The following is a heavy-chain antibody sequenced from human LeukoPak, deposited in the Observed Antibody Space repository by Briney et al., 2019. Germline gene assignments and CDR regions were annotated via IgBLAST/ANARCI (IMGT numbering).Heavy chain of an antibody. D-gene: IGHD6-19*01. J-gene: IGHJ4*02. V-gene: IGHV1-2*02. CDR2: INPNSGGT. CDR3: ARRSPTPYSSGWYYFDY. Sequence: ASVKVSCNASGYTFTGYYMHWVRQAPGQGLEWMGWINPNSGGTNYAQKFQGRVTMTRDTSISTAYMELSRLRSDDTAVYYCARRSPTPYSSGWYYFDYWGQGTLVTVSS. CDR1: GYTFTGYY.